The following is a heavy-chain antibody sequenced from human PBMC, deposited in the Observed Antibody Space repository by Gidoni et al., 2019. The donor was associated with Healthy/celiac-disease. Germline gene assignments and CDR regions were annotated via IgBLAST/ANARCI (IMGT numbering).Heavy chain of an antibody. Sequence: YWSWIRQPPGKGLEWIGEINHSGSTNYNPSLKSRVTISVDTSKNQFSLKLSSVTAADTAVYYCARGNITIFGVVIFHWGQGTLFNVSS. D-gene: IGHD3-3*01. CDR3: ARGNITIFGVVIFH. V-gene: IGHV4-34*01. CDR1: Y. J-gene: IGHJ4*02. CDR2: INHSGST.